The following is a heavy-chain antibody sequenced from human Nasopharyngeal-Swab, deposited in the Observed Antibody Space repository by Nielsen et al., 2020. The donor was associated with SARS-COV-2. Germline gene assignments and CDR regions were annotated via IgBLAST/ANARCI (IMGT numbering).Heavy chain of an antibody. CDR2: ISSSGNTI. CDR3: ARDPITMVQGGLNWFDP. J-gene: IGHJ5*02. CDR1: GFTFSDYY. V-gene: IGHV3-11*01. D-gene: IGHD3-10*01. Sequence: GESLKISCAASGFTFSDYYMSWIRQAPGKGLEWVSYISSSGNTIYYADSVKGRFTISRDNAKNSLYLQMNSLRAEDTAVYYCARDPITMVQGGLNWFDPWGQGTLVTVSS.